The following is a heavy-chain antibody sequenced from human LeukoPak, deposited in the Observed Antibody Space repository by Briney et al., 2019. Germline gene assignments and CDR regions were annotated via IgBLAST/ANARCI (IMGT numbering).Heavy chain of an antibody. CDR2: IYSGGST. CDR1: GSTVSINY. Sequence: GGSLRLSCAASGSTVSINYMSWVRQAPGKGLEWVSVIYSGGSTYYADSVKGRFTISRDNSKNTLYLQMNSLRAEDTAVYYCARVLRASIDYWGQGTLVTVSS. J-gene: IGHJ4*02. CDR3: ARVLRASIDY. D-gene: IGHD4-11*01. V-gene: IGHV3-53*01.